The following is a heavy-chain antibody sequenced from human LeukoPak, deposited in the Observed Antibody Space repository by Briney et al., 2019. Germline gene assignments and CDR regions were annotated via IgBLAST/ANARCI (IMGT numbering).Heavy chain of an antibody. CDR1: GGYFSGYY. V-gene: IGHV4-34*01. CDR2: INHSGST. J-gene: IGHJ4*02. D-gene: IGHD2-2*01. Sequence: KPSETLSLTCAVYGGYFSGYYWSWIRQPPGKGLEWIGEINHSGSTNYNPSLKSRVTISVDTSKNQFSLKLSSVTAADTAVYYCASHCSSTSCSESPLNWGQGTLVTVSS. CDR3: ASHCSSTSCSESPLN.